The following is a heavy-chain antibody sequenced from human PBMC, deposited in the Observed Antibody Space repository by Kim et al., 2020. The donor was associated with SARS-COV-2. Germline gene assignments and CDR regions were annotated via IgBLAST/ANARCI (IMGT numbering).Heavy chain of an antibody. CDR1: GGSISSYY. CDR3: ARAGESGWFRVISGMDV. Sequence: SETLSLTCTVSGGSISSYYWSWIRQPPAKGLEWIGYIYYSGSTNYNPSLKSRVTISVDTSKNQFSLKLSSVTAADTAVYYCARAGESGWFRVISGMDVWGQGTTVTVSS. D-gene: IGHD3-10*01. J-gene: IGHJ6*02. V-gene: IGHV4-59*13. CDR2: IYYSGST.